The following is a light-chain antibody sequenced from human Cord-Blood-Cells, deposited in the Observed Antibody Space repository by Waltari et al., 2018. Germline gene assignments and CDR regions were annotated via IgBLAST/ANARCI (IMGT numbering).Light chain of an antibody. Sequence: EIVLTQSPGTLSLSPGERATLSCRASQSVSSSYLAWYQQKPGQAPRLLIYGASSRATGIPDRFSGSGSGTDFTLTISRLEPEDCAVYYCQQYGSSPSWTFDQGTKVEIK. CDR3: QQYGSSPSWT. CDR2: GAS. CDR1: QSVSSSY. J-gene: IGKJ1*01. V-gene: IGKV3-20*01.